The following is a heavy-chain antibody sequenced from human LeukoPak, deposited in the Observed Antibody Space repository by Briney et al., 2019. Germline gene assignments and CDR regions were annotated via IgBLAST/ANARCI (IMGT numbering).Heavy chain of an antibody. CDR1: GGSGGSVSSGSYY. Sequence: SQTLSLTCTVSGGSGGSVSSGSYYWSWIRQPAGKGLEWIGRIHTGGGTKYKPSLKSRLTISRDTSKNQFSLKLTSVTAADTAVYYCARYCSSSSCYSDAFDYWGPGSLVTVSS. CDR2: IHTGGGT. V-gene: IGHV4-61*02. D-gene: IGHD2-2*01. CDR3: ARYCSSSSCYSDAFDY. J-gene: IGHJ4*02.